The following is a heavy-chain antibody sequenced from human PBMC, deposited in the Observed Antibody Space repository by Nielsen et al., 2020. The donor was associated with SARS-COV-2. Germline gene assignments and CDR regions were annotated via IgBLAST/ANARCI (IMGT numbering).Heavy chain of an antibody. CDR1: GFTFSSYG. J-gene: IGHJ5*02. CDR2: ISYDGSNK. D-gene: IGHD6-13*01. CDR3: AKDNVAAEENWFDP. Sequence: GGSLRLSCAAFGFTFSSYGMHWVRQAPGKGLEWVAVISYDGSNKYYADSVKGRFTISRDNSKNTLYLQMNSLRAEDTAVYYCAKDNVAAEENWFDPWGQGTLVTVSS. V-gene: IGHV3-30*18.